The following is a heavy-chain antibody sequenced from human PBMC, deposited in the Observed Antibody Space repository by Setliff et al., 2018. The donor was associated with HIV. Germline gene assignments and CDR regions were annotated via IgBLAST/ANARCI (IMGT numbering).Heavy chain of an antibody. Sequence: SETLSLTCSVSGVTISSHFWSWIRQPPGKGLEWIGYIHYTGSTTYNPSLKSRVTISVDTSKKQFSLKLASVTAADTAVYYCARGGSYDTFDYWGQGTLVTVSS. D-gene: IGHD3-22*01. CDR2: IHYTGST. CDR3: ARGGSYDTFDY. CDR1: GVTISSHF. J-gene: IGHJ4*02. V-gene: IGHV4-59*11.